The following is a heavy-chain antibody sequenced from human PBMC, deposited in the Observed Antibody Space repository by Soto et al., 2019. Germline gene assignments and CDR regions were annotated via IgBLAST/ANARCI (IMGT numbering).Heavy chain of an antibody. J-gene: IGHJ5*02. CDR1: GFTFSSYA. D-gene: IGHD6-19*01. CDR3: AKAEQWMVKYNWFDP. V-gene: IGHV3-23*01. Sequence: PGGSLRLSCAASGFTFSSYAMSWIRQAPGKGLEWVSAISGSGGSTYYADSVKGRFTISRGNSKNTLYLQMNSLRAEDTAVYYCAKAEQWMVKYNWFDPWGQGTLVTVSS. CDR2: ISGSGGST.